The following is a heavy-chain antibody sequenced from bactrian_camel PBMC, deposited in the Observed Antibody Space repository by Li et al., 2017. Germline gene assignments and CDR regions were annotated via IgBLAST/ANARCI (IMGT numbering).Heavy chain of an antibody. CDR3: SKGGEHAGTDRA. CDR2: INRGSDST. Sequence: HVQLVESGGGLVQVGGSLKLSCEASGFSFSDYWMYWVRQAPGKGLEWISRINRGSDSTVYADSVKGRFTISRDNAEKTLTLQMRSLKIEDTAIYYCSKGGEHAGTDRALGQGTQVTVS. J-gene: IGHJ6*01. CDR1: GFSFSDYW. V-gene: IGHV3S1*01. D-gene: IGHD1*01.